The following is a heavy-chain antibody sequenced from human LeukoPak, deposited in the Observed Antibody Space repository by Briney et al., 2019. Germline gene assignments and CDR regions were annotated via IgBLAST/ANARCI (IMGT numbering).Heavy chain of an antibody. Sequence: ASVKVSCKASGYTFTTYYMHWVRQAPGQGLEWMGIINPSGGSATYAQKFQGRVTMTRDTSTSTVYMELSSLRSENAAVYYCARGGVLRFLEHLDYWGQGTLVTVSS. V-gene: IGHV1-46*01. J-gene: IGHJ4*02. CDR3: ARGGVLRFLEHLDY. D-gene: IGHD3-3*01. CDR2: INPSGGSA. CDR1: GYTFTTYY.